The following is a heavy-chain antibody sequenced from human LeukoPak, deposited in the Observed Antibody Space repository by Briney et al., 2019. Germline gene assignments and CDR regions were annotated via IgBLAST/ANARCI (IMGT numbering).Heavy chain of an antibody. D-gene: IGHD4-23*01. Sequence: GGSLRLSCVVSGFTFNRCWMNWVRQAPGKGLEWVAHINPDGRDTYYVDSVKGRFTISRDNAQNSMYLQMNSLRVEDTAVYYCTSWGNTTAEYFQRWGQGTLVTVSS. CDR3: TSWGNTTAEYFQR. CDR2: INPDGRDT. V-gene: IGHV3-7*01. CDR1: GFTFNRCW. J-gene: IGHJ1*01.